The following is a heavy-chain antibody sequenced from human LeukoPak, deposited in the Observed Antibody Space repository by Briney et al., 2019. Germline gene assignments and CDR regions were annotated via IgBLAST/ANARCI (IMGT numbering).Heavy chain of an antibody. CDR3: ARDYSSGYYYFDY. CDR1: GFTVGSNY. D-gene: IGHD3-22*01. Sequence: GGSLRLSCAASGFTVGSNYMSWVRQAPGKGLEWVSVIYSGGGTYYADSVKGRFTISRDNSKNTLYLQMNSLRAEDTAVYYCARDYSSGYYYFDYWGQGTLVTVSS. CDR2: IYSGGGT. V-gene: IGHV3-66*01. J-gene: IGHJ4*02.